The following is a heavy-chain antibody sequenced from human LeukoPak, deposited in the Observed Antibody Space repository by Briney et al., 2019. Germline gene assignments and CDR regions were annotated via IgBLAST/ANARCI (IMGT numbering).Heavy chain of an antibody. CDR1: GGSISSYY. CDR2: IYTSGST. Sequence: SETLSLTCTVSGGSISSYYWSWIRQPAGKGLEWIGRIYTSGSTNYNPSLKSRVTMSVDTSKNQFSLKLSSVTAADTAVYYCARDIRYYYGSGTFSLFDYWGQGTLATVSS. V-gene: IGHV4-4*07. CDR3: ARDIRYYYGSGTFSLFDY. D-gene: IGHD3-10*01. J-gene: IGHJ4*02.